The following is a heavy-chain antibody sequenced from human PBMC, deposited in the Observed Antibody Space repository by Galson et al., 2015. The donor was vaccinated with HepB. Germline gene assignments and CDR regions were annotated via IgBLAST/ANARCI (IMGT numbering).Heavy chain of an antibody. CDR3: VKGSHYDILTAYQVGNWFDA. V-gene: IGHV3-9*01. J-gene: IGHJ5*02. D-gene: IGHD3-9*01. CDR2: ISWDSNTI. CDR1: GFNFDDXX. Sequence: SLRLSCAASGFNFDDXXXHWVRQFPGGGLEWVSGISWDSNTIGYGDSVKGRFTISRDNARSSVYMQMNSLRPEDTAFYYCVKGSHYDILTAYQVGNWFDAWGQGTLVTVSS.